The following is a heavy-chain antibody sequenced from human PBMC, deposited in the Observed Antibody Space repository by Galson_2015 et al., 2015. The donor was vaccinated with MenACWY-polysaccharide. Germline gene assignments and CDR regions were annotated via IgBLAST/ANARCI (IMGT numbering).Heavy chain of an antibody. J-gene: IGHJ4*02. V-gene: IGHV1-69*04. Sequence: SVKVSCKASGGTFSSYAISWVRQAPGQGLEWMGRIIPILGIANYAQKFQDRVTITADKSTSTAYMELSSLRSEDTAVYYCARDQAYGDFSRRFDYWGQGTLVTVSS. CDR3: ARDQAYGDFSRRFDY. CDR2: IIPILGIA. CDR1: GGTFSSYA. D-gene: IGHD4-17*01.